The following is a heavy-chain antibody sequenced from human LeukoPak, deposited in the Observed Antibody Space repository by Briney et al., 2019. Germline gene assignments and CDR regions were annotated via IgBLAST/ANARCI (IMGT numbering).Heavy chain of an antibody. CDR3: ATGENDSADY. CDR2: IIPILGIA. D-gene: IGHD2-21*02. V-gene: IGHV1-69*04. Sequence: ASVKVSCKASGGTFNSYAISWVRQAPGQGLEWMGRIIPILGIANYAQKFQGRVTITADKSTSTAYMELSSLRSEDTAVYYCATGENDSADYWGQGTLVTVSS. J-gene: IGHJ4*02. CDR1: GGTFNSYA.